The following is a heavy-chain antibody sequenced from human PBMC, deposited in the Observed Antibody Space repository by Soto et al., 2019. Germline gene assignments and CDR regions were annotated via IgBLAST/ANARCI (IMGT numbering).Heavy chain of an antibody. V-gene: IGHV4-39*01. CDR3: ARHSSGPNNYYRMDV. J-gene: IGHJ6*02. CDR2: IFYGGRT. D-gene: IGHD6-19*01. CDR1: GGSVSSSNYY. Sequence: TSETLSLTCTVSGGSVSSSNYYWGWIRQPPGKGLEWIGSIFYGGRTYYNPSLRSRVSISVDTSQNLLSLNLSSVTAADTAVYYCARHSSGPNNYYRMDVWGQGTTVTVSS.